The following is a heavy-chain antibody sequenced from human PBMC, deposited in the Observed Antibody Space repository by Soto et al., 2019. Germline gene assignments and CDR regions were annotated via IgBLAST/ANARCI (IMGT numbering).Heavy chain of an antibody. Sequence: GGSLRLSCAASGFTLSSYWMSWVRQAPGKGLEWVANIKQDGSEKYYVDSVKGRFTISRDNAKNSLYLQMNSLRSEDTAVYYCARDSGSYFDYWGQGTLVTVSS. CDR2: IKQDGSEK. CDR3: ARDSGSYFDY. V-gene: IGHV3-7*01. J-gene: IGHJ4*02. CDR1: GFTLSSYW. D-gene: IGHD1-26*01.